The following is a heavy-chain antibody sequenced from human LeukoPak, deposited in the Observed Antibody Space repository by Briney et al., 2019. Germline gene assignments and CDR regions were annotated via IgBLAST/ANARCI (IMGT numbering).Heavy chain of an antibody. CDR1: GYSISSGYY. J-gene: IGHJ5*02. Sequence: SETLSLTCTVSGYSISSGYYWGWIRQPPGKGLEWIGSIYHSGSTYYNPSLKSRVTISVDTSKNQFSLKLSSVTAADTAVYYCATQRRAYCSSTSCWNERAALNWFDPWGQGTLVTVSS. CDR3: ATQRRAYCSSTSCWNERAALNWFDP. V-gene: IGHV4-38-2*02. CDR2: IYHSGST. D-gene: IGHD2-2*01.